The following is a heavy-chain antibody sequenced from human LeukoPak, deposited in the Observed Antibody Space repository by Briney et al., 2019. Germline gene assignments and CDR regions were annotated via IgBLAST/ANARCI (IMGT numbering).Heavy chain of an antibody. V-gene: IGHV4-39*01. Sequence: SETLSLTCAVYGGSFSGSFSDYYWTCIRQTPGKGLEWIGSIYYSGNTYYNPSLKSRVTISVDTSKNQFSLKLSSVTAADTAVYYCARRWGNWFDPWGQGTLVTVSS. J-gene: IGHJ5*02. CDR1: GGSFSGSFSDYY. D-gene: IGHD7-27*01. CDR2: IYYSGNT. CDR3: ARRWGNWFDP.